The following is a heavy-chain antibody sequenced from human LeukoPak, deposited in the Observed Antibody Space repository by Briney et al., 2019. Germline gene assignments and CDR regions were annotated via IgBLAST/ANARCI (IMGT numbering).Heavy chain of an antibody. D-gene: IGHD3-22*01. CDR3: ARSPDSDRLDY. CDR1: GGSISRHY. J-gene: IGHJ4*02. Sequence: SETLSLTCSVSGGSISRHYWSWIRQPPGKGLEWIGNILNGGKTHYHPSLKSRVTISGDTSKNQFSLKLSSVTAADTAVYYCARSPDSDRLDYWGQGTLVTVPS. CDR2: ILNGGKT. V-gene: IGHV4-59*11.